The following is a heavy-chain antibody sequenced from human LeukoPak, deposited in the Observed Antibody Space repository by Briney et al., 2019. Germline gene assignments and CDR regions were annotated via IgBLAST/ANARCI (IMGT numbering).Heavy chain of an antibody. V-gene: IGHV3-7*01. Sequence: GGSLRLSCAASGLAFTNSWMSWVRQTPGEGLEWVANIKQDGSEKYYVDSVKGRFTISRDNAKNSLYLQMNSLIAEDTALYYCARLSTAVAGGDYWGQGALVTVSS. D-gene: IGHD6-19*01. J-gene: IGHJ4*02. CDR2: IKQDGSEK. CDR3: ARLSTAVAGGDY. CDR1: GLAFTNSW.